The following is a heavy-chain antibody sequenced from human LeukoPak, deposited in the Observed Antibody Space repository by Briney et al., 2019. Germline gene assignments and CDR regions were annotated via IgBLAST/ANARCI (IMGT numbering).Heavy chain of an antibody. D-gene: IGHD6-19*01. V-gene: IGHV3-23*01. Sequence: GGSLRLSCAVSGFTLSNYGMSWVRQAPGKGLEWVSGFSVSAGDTYYADSVKGRFTISRDNSKDTPYLQMNSLRAEDTAVYYCARKRVAGLFDYWGQGTLVTVSS. CDR3: ARKRVAGLFDY. J-gene: IGHJ4*02. CDR1: GFTLSNYG. CDR2: FSVSAGDT.